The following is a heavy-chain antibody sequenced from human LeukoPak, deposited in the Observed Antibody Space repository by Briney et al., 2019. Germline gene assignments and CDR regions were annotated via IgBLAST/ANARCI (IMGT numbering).Heavy chain of an antibody. CDR1: GGTFSSYA. Sequence: GASVKVSCKASGGTFSSYAISWVRQAPGQGLEWMGGIIPIFGTANYAQKFQGRVTITADKSTSTAYMAQSSLRSEDTAVYYCARKVPNDSSGYYYRGQFDPWGQGTLVTVSS. V-gene: IGHV1-69*06. CDR2: IIPIFGTA. CDR3: ARKVPNDSSGYYYRGQFDP. D-gene: IGHD3-22*01. J-gene: IGHJ5*02.